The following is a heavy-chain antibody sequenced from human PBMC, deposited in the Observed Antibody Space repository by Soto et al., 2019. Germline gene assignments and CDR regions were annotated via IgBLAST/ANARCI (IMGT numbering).Heavy chain of an antibody. Sequence: QVQLVQSGAEVKKPGSSVKVSCKASGGTFSTYTITWVRQAPGQGLEWMGRIIPIIGIINYAQKFQCRVTISADKFTGTAYMALTGLRSDDTAVYYCAGDPDSHYNDSHASSYPWGQGTLVTVSS. J-gene: IGHJ5*02. V-gene: IGHV1-69*08. CDR3: AGDPDSHYNDSHASSYP. CDR2: IIPIIGII. D-gene: IGHD4-4*01. CDR1: GGTFSTYT.